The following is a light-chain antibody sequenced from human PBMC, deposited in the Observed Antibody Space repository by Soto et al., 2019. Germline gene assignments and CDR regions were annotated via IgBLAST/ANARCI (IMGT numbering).Light chain of an antibody. V-gene: IGKV3D-15*01. Sequence: IVLTHSPATLALFPCERATLSSSASQSVTSYLAWYRQKPGQAPRLLIYDASNRATGIPARFSGSGSGTEFNLTISSLQSEDFAVYYCQQYNNWPRATFGGGTKVDI. CDR3: QQYNNWPRAT. CDR1: QSVTSY. CDR2: DAS. J-gene: IGKJ4*01.